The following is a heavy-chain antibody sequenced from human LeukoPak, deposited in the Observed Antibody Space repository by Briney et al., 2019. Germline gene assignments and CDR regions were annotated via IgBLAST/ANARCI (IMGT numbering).Heavy chain of an antibody. V-gene: IGHV4-39*01. D-gene: IGHD5-24*01. J-gene: IGHJ4*02. Sequence: SETLSLTCTVSGGSITNNNYYWDWIRQPPGKGLEWIGNLYYSGSAHYNPSLKSRVTISVETSKNQFSLKLSSVTAADTAVYYCARVDGDGYNIPDYWGQGTLVTVSS. CDR2: LYYSGSA. CDR1: GGSITNNNYY. CDR3: ARVDGDGYNIPDY.